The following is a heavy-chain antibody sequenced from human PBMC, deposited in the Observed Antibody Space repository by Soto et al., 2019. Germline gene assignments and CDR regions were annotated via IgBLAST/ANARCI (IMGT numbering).Heavy chain of an antibody. J-gene: IGHJ4*02. CDR1: GGSISSYY. V-gene: IGHV4-59*12. CDR3: ARGPPFH. D-gene: IGHD3-16*01. Sequence: PSETLSLTCTVSGGSISSYYWSWVRQPPGKGLEWIGNIYFRGSTYYSPSLKSRVTISVDRSKNQFSLKLSSVTAADTAVYYCARGPPFHWGQGTLVTVSS. CDR2: IYFRGST.